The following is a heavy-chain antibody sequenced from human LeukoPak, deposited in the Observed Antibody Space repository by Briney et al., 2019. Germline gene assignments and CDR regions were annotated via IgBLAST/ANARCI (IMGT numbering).Heavy chain of an antibody. J-gene: IGHJ3*02. CDR1: GYSISRAYY. CDR3: ARAPNSGSYFGWAFDI. V-gene: IGHV4-38-2*02. D-gene: IGHD1-26*01. CDR2: ISRSGST. Sequence: SETLSLTCTVSGYSISRAYYWGWIRQPPGQGLEWLGTISRSGSTYYNPSLKSRVTISEDTSKNHFSLRLSSVTAADTAVYYCARAPNSGSYFGWAFDIWGQGTMVTVSS.